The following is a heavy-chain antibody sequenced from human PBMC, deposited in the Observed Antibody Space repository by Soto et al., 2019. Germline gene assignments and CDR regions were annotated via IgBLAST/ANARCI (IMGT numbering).Heavy chain of an antibody. J-gene: IGHJ4*02. CDR1: GGSISSYY. V-gene: IGHV4-59*01. D-gene: IGHD5-12*01. Sequence: SETLSLTCTVSGGSISSYYWSWIRQPPGKGLEWIGYIYYSGSTNYNPSLKSRVTISVDTSKNQFSLKLSSVTAADTAVYYCARGSGYDGLAFDYWGQGTLVTVSS. CDR2: IYYSGST. CDR3: ARGSGYDGLAFDY.